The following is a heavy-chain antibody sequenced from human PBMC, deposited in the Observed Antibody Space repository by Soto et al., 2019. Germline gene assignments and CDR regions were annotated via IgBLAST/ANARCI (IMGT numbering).Heavy chain of an antibody. J-gene: IGHJ4*02. D-gene: IGHD3-16*01. Sequence: QVQLVQSGAEVKKPGASVKVSCKASGYTFTSYGISWVRQAPGQGREWMGWINPYNGNTNYAQKLQGRVTMITDTSPNTADMEPRSLSSDDTAMYYCARDWFGIDYWGQGTLVTVSS. CDR3: ARDWFGIDY. V-gene: IGHV1-18*01. CDR1: GYTFTSYG. CDR2: INPYNGNT.